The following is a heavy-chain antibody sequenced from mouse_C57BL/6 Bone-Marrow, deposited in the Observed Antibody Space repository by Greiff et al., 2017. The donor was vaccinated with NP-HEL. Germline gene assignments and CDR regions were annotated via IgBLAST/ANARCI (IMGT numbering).Heavy chain of an antibody. V-gene: IGHV5-12*01. CDR3: ARPYGLYYDMDD. CDR1: GFTFSDYY. Sequence: EVQGVESGGGLVQPGGSLKLSCAASGFTFSDYYMYWVRQTPEKRLEWVAYISNGGGSTYYPDTVKGRFTISRDNAKNTLYLQMSRLKSEDTDMYYCARPYGLYYDMDDRGKRTSVTV. J-gene: IGHJ4*01. CDR2: ISNGGGST. D-gene: IGHD1-1*02.